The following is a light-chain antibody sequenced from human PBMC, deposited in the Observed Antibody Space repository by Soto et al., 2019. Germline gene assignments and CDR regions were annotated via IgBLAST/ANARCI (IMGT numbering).Light chain of an antibody. CDR3: LLYYGGAQLV. CDR2: TTN. J-gene: IGLJ3*02. CDR1: TGAVTSGNY. V-gene: IGLV7-43*01. Sequence: QTVLTQEPSLTVSPGGTVTLTCASSTGAVTSGNYPSWFQQKPGQTPLTLIYTTNSRHSWTPARFSGSLLGGKAALTLSGVQPEDEDEYYCLLYYGGAQLVFGGGTKLTVL.